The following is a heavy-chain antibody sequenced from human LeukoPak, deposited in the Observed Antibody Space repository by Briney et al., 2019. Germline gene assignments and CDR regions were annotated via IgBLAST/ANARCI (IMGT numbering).Heavy chain of an antibody. J-gene: IGHJ5*02. V-gene: IGHV3-23*01. CDR1: GFTFSSYA. D-gene: IGHD3-22*01. CDR3: AKDSGYDSSGYLFNWFDP. Sequence: PGGSRRLSCAASGFTFSSYAMSWVRQAPGKGLEWVSAISGSGGSTYYADSVKGRFTISRDNSKNTLYLQMNSLRAEDTAVYYCAKDSGYDSSGYLFNWFDPWGQGTLVTVSS. CDR2: ISGSGGST.